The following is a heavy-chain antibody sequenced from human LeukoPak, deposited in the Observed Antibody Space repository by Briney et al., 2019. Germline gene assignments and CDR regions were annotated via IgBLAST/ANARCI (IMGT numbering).Heavy chain of an antibody. V-gene: IGHV1-2*02. CDR2: INPNSGGT. D-gene: IGHD4-17*01. Sequence: ASVKLSCKASGYTFTGYYMHWVRQAPGQGLEWMGWINPNSGGTNYAQKFQGRVTMTRDTSISTAYMELSRLRSDDTAVYYCAREKKTMTTVTTGNAFDIWGQGTMVTVSS. J-gene: IGHJ3*02. CDR1: GYTFTGYY. CDR3: AREKKTMTTVTTGNAFDI.